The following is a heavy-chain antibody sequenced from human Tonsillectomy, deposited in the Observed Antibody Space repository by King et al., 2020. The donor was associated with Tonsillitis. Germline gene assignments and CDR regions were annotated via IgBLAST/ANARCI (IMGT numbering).Heavy chain of an antibody. Sequence: QVQLVQSGAEVKKPGASVKVSCKASGYTFTFYGITWVRQAPGQGLEWMAWISARSGNTTYAQNLQGRVTVTTDASTTTAYMELRGLRSDDTAVYYCARANTRWFDYWGQGTLVTVSS. D-gene: IGHD4-23*01. CDR3: ARANTRWFDY. J-gene: IGHJ4*02. CDR2: ISARSGNT. CDR1: GYTFTFYG. V-gene: IGHV1-18*04.